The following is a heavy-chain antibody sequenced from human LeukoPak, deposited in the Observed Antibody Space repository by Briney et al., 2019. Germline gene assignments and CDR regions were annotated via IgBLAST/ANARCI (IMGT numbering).Heavy chain of an antibody. Sequence: GRSLRLSCAASGFTFSSYGMHWVRQAPGKGLEWVAVISYDGSNKYYADSVKGRFTISRDNSKITLYLQMNSLRAEDTAVYYCAFRGPYCSGGSCYPPYYGMDVWGQGTTVTVSS. V-gene: IGHV3-30*03. CDR1: GFTFSSYG. CDR2: ISYDGSNK. D-gene: IGHD2-15*01. J-gene: IGHJ6*02. CDR3: AFRGPYCSGGSCYPPYYGMDV.